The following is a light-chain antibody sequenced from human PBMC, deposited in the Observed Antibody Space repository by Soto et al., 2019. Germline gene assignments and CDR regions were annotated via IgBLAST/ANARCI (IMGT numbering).Light chain of an antibody. V-gene: IGKV2-28*01. Sequence: EIVMTQSPLSLPVTPGEPASVSCRSSQSLLHNNGYNYLDWYLQKPGQSPQLLIYLGSNRASGVPGRFSGSGSGTDFTLNISRAEAEDVGVYYCMQALKTRTFGQGTKVDIK. CDR1: QSLLHNNGYNY. CDR3: MQALKTRT. J-gene: IGKJ1*01. CDR2: LGS.